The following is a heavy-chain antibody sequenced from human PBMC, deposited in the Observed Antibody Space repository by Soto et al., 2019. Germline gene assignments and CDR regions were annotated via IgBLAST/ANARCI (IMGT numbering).Heavy chain of an antibody. J-gene: IGHJ5*02. CDR1: GGSFSGYC. CDR3: AGGFRSWVPTP. D-gene: IGHD6-13*01. CDR2: INQDGST. Sequence: QVQLQQWGAGLLKPSETLSLTCAVFGGSFSGYCWSWIRQPPGKGLEWIAEINQDGSTSYNPSLQSRVTISVDTSKIQFSLKLSSVTAADTAVYYCAGGFRSWVPTPWGQGIQVTVSS. V-gene: IGHV4-34*01.